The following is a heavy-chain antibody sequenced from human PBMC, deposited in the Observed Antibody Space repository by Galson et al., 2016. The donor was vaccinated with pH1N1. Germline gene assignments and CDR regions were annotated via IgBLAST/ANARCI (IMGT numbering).Heavy chain of an antibody. Sequence: SVKVSCKVSEGTFTSSTITWVRHAPGQGLEWVGDIIPIFGTTTYALKFQGIVTLTADGSLHTAFIELSGLTSQDTAVYYCARTPTSVVTLDSPFDFWGQGSTVTVSS. D-gene: IGHD4-23*01. J-gene: IGHJ6*02. CDR2: IIPIFGTT. CDR1: EGTFTSST. V-gene: IGHV1-69*13. CDR3: ARTPTSVVTLDSPFDF.